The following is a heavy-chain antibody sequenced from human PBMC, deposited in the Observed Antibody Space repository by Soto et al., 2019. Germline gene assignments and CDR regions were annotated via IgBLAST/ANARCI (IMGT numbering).Heavy chain of an antibody. V-gene: IGHV3-74*01. CDR2: ISTDASST. J-gene: IGHJ1*01. Sequence: EVQLVESGGGLVQHGGSLRLSCAASGFTFSSYWMHWVRQAPGKGLVWVSSISTDASSTSYADPVKGRFTISRDNAKNTLYLQMNRVRAEDTAVYCCARLPNKSPQNWGQGTLVIVSP. CDR1: GFTFSSYW. CDR3: ARLPNKSPQN.